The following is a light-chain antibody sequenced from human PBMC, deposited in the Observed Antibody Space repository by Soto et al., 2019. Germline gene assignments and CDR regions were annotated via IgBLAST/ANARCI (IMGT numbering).Light chain of an antibody. V-gene: IGKV3-20*01. Sequence: EIVLTQSPGTLSLSPGERATLSCRASQSVGSGYLAWYQQKPGQAPRVLIYGATSRATGIPDRFSGSGSGTDFTLTISSLEPEDFAVYYCQQYATSPLAFGPGTKVDIK. CDR3: QQYATSPLA. CDR2: GAT. J-gene: IGKJ3*01. CDR1: QSVGSGY.